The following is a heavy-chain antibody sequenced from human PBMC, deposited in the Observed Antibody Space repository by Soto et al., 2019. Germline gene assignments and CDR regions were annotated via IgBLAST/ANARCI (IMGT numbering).Heavy chain of an antibody. CDR1: GYTFTSYG. J-gene: IGHJ3*02. D-gene: IGHD3-3*01. CDR2: ISAYNGNT. CDR3: ARDPVTITIFGVVRARDAFDI. V-gene: IGHV1-18*01. Sequence: ASVKVSCKASGYTFTSYGISWVRQAPGQGLEWMGWISAYNGNTNYAQKLQGRVTMTTDTSTSTAYMELRSLRSDDTAVYYCARDPVTITIFGVVRARDAFDIRGQGTMVTVSS.